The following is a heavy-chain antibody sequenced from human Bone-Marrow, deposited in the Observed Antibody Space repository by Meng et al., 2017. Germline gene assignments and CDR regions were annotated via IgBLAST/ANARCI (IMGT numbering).Heavy chain of an antibody. D-gene: IGHD4-23*01. Sequence: GSLRLSCTVSGGSISSYYRSWIRQPPGKGLEWIGYIYYSGSTNYNPSLKSRVTISVDTSKNQFSLKLSSVTAADTAVYYCARIHGGNSGDYWGQGTLVTVSS. CDR3: ARIHGGNSGDY. J-gene: IGHJ4*02. V-gene: IGHV4-59*01. CDR2: IYYSGST. CDR1: GGSISSYY.